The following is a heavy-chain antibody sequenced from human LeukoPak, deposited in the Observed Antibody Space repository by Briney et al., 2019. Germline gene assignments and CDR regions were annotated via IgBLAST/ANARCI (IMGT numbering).Heavy chain of an antibody. J-gene: IGHJ4*02. CDR1: GFTFSSYA. CDR3: ARDSSTWYGYFDY. V-gene: IGHV3-30*04. D-gene: IGHD6-13*01. Sequence: GGSLRLSCAASGFTFSSYAMHWVRQAPGKGLEWVTIISYDGRNKYYAGSVKGRFTISRDNSKNTLYLQVNSLRAEDTAVYYCARDSSTWYGYFDYWGQGTLVTVSS. CDR2: ISYDGRNK.